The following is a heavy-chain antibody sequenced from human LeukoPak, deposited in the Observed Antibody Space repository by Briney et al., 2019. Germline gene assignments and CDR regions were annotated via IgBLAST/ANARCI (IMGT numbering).Heavy chain of an antibody. V-gene: IGHV3-30*18. CDR3: AKDKGYSLYYFDY. D-gene: IGHD4-23*01. Sequence: QSGGSLRLSCAASGFTFSSYGMHWVRQAPGKGLEWVAVISYDGSNKYYADSVKGRFTISRDNSKNTLYLQMNSLRAEDTAVYYCAKDKGYSLYYFDYWGQGTLVTVSS. J-gene: IGHJ4*02. CDR2: ISYDGSNK. CDR1: GFTFSSYG.